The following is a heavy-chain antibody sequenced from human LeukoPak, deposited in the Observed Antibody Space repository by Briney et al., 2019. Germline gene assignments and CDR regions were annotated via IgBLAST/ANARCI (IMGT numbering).Heavy chain of an antibody. CDR3: SKKALSTGFSHYDI. D-gene: IGHD1-1*01. V-gene: IGHV3-23*01. Sequence: GSLRLSCAASGFTFSSYGMSWVRQTPGKGLEWVSTISVSAATNYADSVKGRFTISRDNSKNTLYLQMNNLRAEDTALYYCSKKALSTGFSHYDIWGLGTMVTVSS. J-gene: IGHJ3*02. CDR2: ISVSAAT. CDR1: GFTFSSYG.